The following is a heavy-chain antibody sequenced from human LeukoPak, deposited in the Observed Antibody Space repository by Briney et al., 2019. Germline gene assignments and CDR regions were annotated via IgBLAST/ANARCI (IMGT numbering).Heavy chain of an antibody. CDR3: ARGGGYCSGGSCYPHFDY. Sequence: AASVKVSCKASGYTFTSYGISWVRQAPGQGLEWMGGIIPIFGTANYAQKFQGRVTITADESTSTAYMELSSLRSEDTAVYYCARGGGYCSGGSCYPHFDYWGQGTLVTVSS. V-gene: IGHV1-69*13. CDR2: IIPIFGTA. J-gene: IGHJ4*02. D-gene: IGHD2-15*01. CDR1: GYTFTSYG.